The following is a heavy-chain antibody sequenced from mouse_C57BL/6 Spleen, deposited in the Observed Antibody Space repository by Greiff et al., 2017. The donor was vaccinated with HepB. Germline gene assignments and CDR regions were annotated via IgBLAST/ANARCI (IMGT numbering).Heavy chain of an antibody. CDR2: ISTSGST. V-gene: IGHV3-4*01. D-gene: IGHD2-4*01. CDR1: GYSINNGNHW. Sequence: EVQLQESGPALVKPSQTVSLTCTVTGYSINNGNHWWNWIRQVSGSKLEWIGYISTSGSTDRNQSLKSRISITRDTTKNQLFLQLNSVTTEDIATYYCARGYDYGYFDYWGQGTTLTVSS. CDR3: ARGYDYGYFDY. J-gene: IGHJ2*01.